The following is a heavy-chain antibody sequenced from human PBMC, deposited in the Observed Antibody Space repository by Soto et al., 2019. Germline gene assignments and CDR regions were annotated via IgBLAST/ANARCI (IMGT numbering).Heavy chain of an antibody. J-gene: IGHJ6*03. Sequence: GGSLRLSCVVSGFSVSSSYMSWVRQAPEKGLEWVSVFYSGGTTEFAASVEGRFTISRDDSTSIAYLQMNSLKTEDTAVYYCSKAASSSYYSHMDVWGKGTTVTVSS. D-gene: IGHD2-15*01. CDR2: FYSGGTT. V-gene: IGHV3-53*01. CDR1: GFSVSSSY. CDR3: SKAASSSYYSHMDV.